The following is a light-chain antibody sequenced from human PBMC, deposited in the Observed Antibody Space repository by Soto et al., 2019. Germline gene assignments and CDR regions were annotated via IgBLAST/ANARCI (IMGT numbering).Light chain of an antibody. Sequence: EIVLTQSPATLSLSPGERATLSCRASQSVSSYLAWYQQKPGQAPRLLIYDTSNRATGIPARFSGSGSGTDFTLTISSLEPEDFAVYYCHQRSNWPLMYTFGQGTKLRSN. CDR1: QSVSSY. CDR2: DTS. CDR3: HQRSNWPLMYT. J-gene: IGKJ2*01. V-gene: IGKV3-11*01.